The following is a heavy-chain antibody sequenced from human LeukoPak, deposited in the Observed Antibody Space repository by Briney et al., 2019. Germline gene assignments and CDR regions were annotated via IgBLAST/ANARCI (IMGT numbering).Heavy chain of an antibody. V-gene: IGHV1-8*01. D-gene: IGHD3-10*01. CDR3: AREGYGSGSYYPPHD. J-gene: IGHJ4*02. CDR1: GYTFTSYD. Sequence: GSVKVSCKASGYTFTSYDINWVRQATGQGLEWMGWMNPNSGNTGYAQKFQGRVTMTRNTSISTAYMELSSLRSEDTAVYYCAREGYGSGSYYPPHDWGQGTLVTVSS. CDR2: MNPNSGNT.